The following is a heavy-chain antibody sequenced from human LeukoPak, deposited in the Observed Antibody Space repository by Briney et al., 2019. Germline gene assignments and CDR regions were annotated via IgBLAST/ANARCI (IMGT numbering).Heavy chain of an antibody. D-gene: IGHD4-17*01. CDR3: ARALNPYTVTTPHDY. Sequence: ASVKVSCKASGYTFTGYYMYWVRQAPGQGLEWMGRINPNSGGPNYAQKFQGRVTMTRDTSINTAYMELSRLRSDDTAVYYCARALNPYTVTTPHDYWGQGTLVTVSS. CDR1: GYTFTGYY. J-gene: IGHJ4*02. CDR2: INPNSGGP. V-gene: IGHV1-2*06.